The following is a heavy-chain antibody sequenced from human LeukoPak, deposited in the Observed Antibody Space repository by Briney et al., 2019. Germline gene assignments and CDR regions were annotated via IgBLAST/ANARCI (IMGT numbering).Heavy chain of an antibody. CDR3: ARAKVGATSLYWFDP. J-gene: IGHJ5*02. CDR1: GGSFSGYY. D-gene: IGHD1-26*01. Sequence: SETLSLTCAVYGGSFSGYYWSWIRQPPGKGLEWIGEINHSGSTNYNPSFKSRVTISVDTSKNQFSLKLSSVTAADTAVYYCARAKVGATSLYWFDPWGQGTLVTVSS. V-gene: IGHV4-34*01. CDR2: INHSGST.